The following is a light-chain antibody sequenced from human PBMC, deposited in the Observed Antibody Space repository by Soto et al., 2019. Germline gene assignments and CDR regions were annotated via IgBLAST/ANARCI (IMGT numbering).Light chain of an antibody. V-gene: IGLV1-44*01. J-gene: IGLJ2*01. CDR2: NNN. CDR1: SSNIGSNG. CDR3: AAWDESLG. Sequence: QSVLTQPPSASGTPGQRVTISCSGSSSNIGSNGVNWYQQLPGTAPKLLINNNNQRPSGVPDRFSGSKSGTSASLAISGLQSEDEADYYCAAWDESLGFGGGTKVTVL.